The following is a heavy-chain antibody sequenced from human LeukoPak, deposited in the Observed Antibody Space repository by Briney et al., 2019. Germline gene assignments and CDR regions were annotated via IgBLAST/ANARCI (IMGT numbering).Heavy chain of an antibody. V-gene: IGHV3-49*04. CDR2: IRSKAYGGTT. CDR1: GFTFGDYA. D-gene: IGHD6-19*01. Sequence: GGSLRLSCTASGFTFGDYAMSWVRHAPGKGLEWVGFIRSKAYGGTTEYAASVKGRFTISRDDSKSIGYLQMNSLKTEDTAVYYCTRDLSSSGWNIDYWGQGTLVTVSS. J-gene: IGHJ4*02. CDR3: TRDLSSSGWNIDY.